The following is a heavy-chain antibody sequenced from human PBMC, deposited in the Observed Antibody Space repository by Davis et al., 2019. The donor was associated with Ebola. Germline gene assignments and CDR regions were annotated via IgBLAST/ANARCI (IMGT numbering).Heavy chain of an antibody. CDR3: AGGRVAVAGLDY. D-gene: IGHD6-19*01. CDR2: IYYSGST. Sequence: GSLRLSCTVSGGSISSGGYYWSWIRQPPGKGLEWIGYIYYSGSTNYNPSLKSRVTISVDTSKNQFSLKLSSVTAADTAVYYCAGGRVAVAGLDYWGQGTLVTVSS. V-gene: IGHV4-61*08. CDR1: GGSISSGGYY. J-gene: IGHJ4*02.